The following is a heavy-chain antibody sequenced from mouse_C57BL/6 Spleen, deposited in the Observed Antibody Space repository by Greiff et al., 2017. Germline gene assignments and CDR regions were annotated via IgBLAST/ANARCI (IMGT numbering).Heavy chain of an antibody. J-gene: IGHJ3*01. D-gene: IGHD1-3*01. CDR1: GYTFTSYW. Sequence: QVQLQQPGAELVKPGASVKMSCKASGYTFTSYWITWVKQRPGQGLEWIGEIYPGSGSTNYNEKFKGKATLTVDTSSSTAYMQLSSLTSEDSAVXYCAREWAAYWGQGTLVTVSA. CDR2: IYPGSGST. CDR3: AREWAAY. V-gene: IGHV1-55*01.